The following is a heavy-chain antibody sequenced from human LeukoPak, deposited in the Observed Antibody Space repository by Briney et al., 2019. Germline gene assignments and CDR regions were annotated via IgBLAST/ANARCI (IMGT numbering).Heavy chain of an antibody. CDR1: GGSISSSSYY. V-gene: IGHV4-39*07. CDR3: AREIKGDAMGYYYYYMDV. Sequence: PSETLSLTCTVSGGSISSSSYYWGWIRQPPGKGLEWIGSIYYSGSTYYNPSLKSRVTISVDTSKNQFSLKLSSVTAADTAVYYCAREIKGDAMGYYYYYMDVWGKGTTVTVSS. D-gene: IGHD2-2*01. J-gene: IGHJ6*03. CDR2: IYYSGST.